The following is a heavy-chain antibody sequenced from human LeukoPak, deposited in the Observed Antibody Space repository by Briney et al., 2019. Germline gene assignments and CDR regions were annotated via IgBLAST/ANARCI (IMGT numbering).Heavy chain of an antibody. V-gene: IGHV3-23*01. D-gene: IGHD6-19*01. Sequence: GGSLRLSCAASGFTFSSYAMSWVRQAPGKGLEWVSGVSGSGRSRYYAASVKGRFTISRDNSKNTLSLQMSSLRAEDTAVYYCAKESVAGLDYCYDMDVWGRGTTVTVSS. J-gene: IGHJ6*02. CDR2: VSGSGRSR. CDR1: GFTFSSYA. CDR3: AKESVAGLDYCYDMDV.